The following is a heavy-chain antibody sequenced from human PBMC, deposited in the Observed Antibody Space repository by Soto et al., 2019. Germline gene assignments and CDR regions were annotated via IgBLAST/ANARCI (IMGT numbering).Heavy chain of an antibody. D-gene: IGHD2-15*01. V-gene: IGHV1-8*01. CDR2: MNPNSGNT. CDR3: ARGGCSYRDSYTAV. J-gene: IGHJ6*03. Sequence: ASVKVSCKASGYTFTSYDINRVRQATGQGLEWMGWMNPNSGNTGYAQKFQGRVTMTRDTSTSTAYMEVSSLRSEDTAVYYCARGGCSYRDSYTAVWGEGTTVPVSS. CDR1: GYTFTSYD.